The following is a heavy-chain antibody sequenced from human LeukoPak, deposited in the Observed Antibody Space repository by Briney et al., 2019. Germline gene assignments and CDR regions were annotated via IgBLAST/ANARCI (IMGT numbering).Heavy chain of an antibody. CDR3: ARDAPDAYYYYGMDV. J-gene: IGHJ6*02. Sequence: PGGSLRLPCAASGFTFSSSAMSWVRQAPGKGLEWVSYISSSGSTIYYADSVKGRFTISRDNAKNSLYLQMNSLRAEDTAVYYCARDAPDAYYYYGMDVWGQGTTVTVSS. CDR1: GFTFSSSA. V-gene: IGHV3-48*04. D-gene: IGHD1-14*01. CDR2: ISSSGSTI.